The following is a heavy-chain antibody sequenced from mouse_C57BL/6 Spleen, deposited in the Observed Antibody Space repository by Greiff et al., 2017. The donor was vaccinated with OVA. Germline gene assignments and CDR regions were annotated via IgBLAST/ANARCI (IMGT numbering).Heavy chain of an antibody. V-gene: IGHV14-3*01. Sequence: VQLQQSVAELVRPGASVKLSCTASGFNIKNTYMHWVKQRPEQGLEWIGRIDPATGNTKYAPKFQGKATITADTSSNTAYLQLSSLTSEDTAIYYCARRSLIYDGYYYYAMDYWGQGTSVTVSS. CDR1: GFNIKNTY. D-gene: IGHD2-3*01. CDR2: IDPATGNT. CDR3: ARRSLIYDGYYYYAMDY. J-gene: IGHJ4*01.